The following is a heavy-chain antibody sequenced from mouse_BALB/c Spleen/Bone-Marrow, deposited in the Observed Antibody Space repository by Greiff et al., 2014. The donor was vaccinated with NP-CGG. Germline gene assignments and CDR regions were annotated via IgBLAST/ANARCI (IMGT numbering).Heavy chain of an antibody. J-gene: IGHJ2*01. V-gene: IGHV1S22*01. D-gene: IGHD4-1*02. CDR3: TREGPTGTGGDY. CDR1: GYTFTSYW. CDR2: IYPGSGST. Sequence: LQQSGSELVRPGASVKLSCKASGYTFTSYWMHWMKQRPGQGLEWIGNIYPGSGSTNYDEKFKSKATLTVDTSSSTAYMQLSSLTSEDSAVYYCTREGPTGTGGDYWGQGTTLTVSS.